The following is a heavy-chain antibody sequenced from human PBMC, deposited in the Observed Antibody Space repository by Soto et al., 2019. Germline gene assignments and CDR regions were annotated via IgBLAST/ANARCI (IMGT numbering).Heavy chain of an antibody. CDR3: TRAEAVAGPYYFDY. V-gene: IGHV3-30-3*01. CDR2: ISYDGSDE. D-gene: IGHD6-19*01. CDR1: GFTFSTYA. Sequence: PGGSLRLSCAASGFTFSTYAMHWVRQAPGKGLEWLAVISYDGSDEYFADSVKGRFTISRDNSKNTLYLQMNSLGTEDTAVYYCTRAEAVAGPYYFDYWGQGTLVTVS. J-gene: IGHJ4*02.